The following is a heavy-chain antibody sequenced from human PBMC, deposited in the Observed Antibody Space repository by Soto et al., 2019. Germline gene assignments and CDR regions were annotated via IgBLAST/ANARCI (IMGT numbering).Heavy chain of an antibody. CDR1: GFTFSIYA. Sequence: VHLLESGGGLVQPGGSLRLSCAASGFTFSIYAMSFVRQTPGKGLEWVSGISGSGGNTYYAESVKGRFTISRDNSRNGVYLQMNSLRVDDSAVYYCAKEACVSGWFLDAFDIWGQGTMVTVSS. CDR3: AKEACVSGWFLDAFDI. V-gene: IGHV3-23*01. D-gene: IGHD6-19*01. CDR2: ISGSGGNT. J-gene: IGHJ3*02.